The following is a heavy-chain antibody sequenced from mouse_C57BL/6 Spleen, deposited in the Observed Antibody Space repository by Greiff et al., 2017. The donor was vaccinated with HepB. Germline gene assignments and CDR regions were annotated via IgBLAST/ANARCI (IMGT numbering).Heavy chain of an antibody. Sequence: QVQLQHSGAELVKPGASVKISCKASGYAFSSYWMNWVKQRPGKGLEWIGQIYPGDGDTNYNGKFKGKATLTADKSSSTAYMQLSSLTSEDSAVYFCARSGYGKGFAYWGQGTLVTVSA. J-gene: IGHJ3*01. CDR2: IYPGDGDT. V-gene: IGHV1-80*01. D-gene: IGHD2-1*01. CDR1: GYAFSSYW. CDR3: ARSGYGKGFAY.